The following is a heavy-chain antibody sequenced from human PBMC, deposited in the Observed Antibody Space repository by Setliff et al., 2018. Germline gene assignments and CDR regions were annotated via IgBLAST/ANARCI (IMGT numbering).Heavy chain of an antibody. CDR2: VYTSGST. CDR3: AREGFYCTNGVCYRPFDY. J-gene: IGHJ4*02. CDR1: GGSISNYY. D-gene: IGHD2-8*01. V-gene: IGHV4-4*08. Sequence: SETLSLTCSVSGGSISNYYWSWIRQSPGKGLEWIGYVYTSGSTNYNPSLKSRVTISLDRSKKQFSLKLSSVTAADTALYYCAREGFYCTNGVCYRPFDYWGQGTLVTVSS.